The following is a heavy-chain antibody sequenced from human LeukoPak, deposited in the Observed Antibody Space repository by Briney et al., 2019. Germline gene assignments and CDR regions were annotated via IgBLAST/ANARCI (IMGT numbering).Heavy chain of an antibody. V-gene: IGHV3-74*01. D-gene: IGHD2-15*01. CDR1: GFTFSSYA. J-gene: IGHJ3*02. CDR3: ARDSAAAFDI. CDR2: INTYGSSI. Sequence: GGSLRLSCAASGFTFSSYAMSWVRQAPGKGLVWVSRINTYGSSITYADSVKGRFTISRDNAKNTLYLQMNSLRAEDTAVYYCARDSAAAFDIWGQGTMVTVSS.